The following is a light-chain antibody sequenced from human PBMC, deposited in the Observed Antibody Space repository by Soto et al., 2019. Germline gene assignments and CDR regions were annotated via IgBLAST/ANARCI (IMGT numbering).Light chain of an antibody. V-gene: IGKV1-33*01. CDR1: QDISNG. CDR2: DES. CDR3: QHFDNSWT. Sequence: DIQINQSPSSLSASVGDRVTIICQASQDISNGLNWYQQKPGKAPKLLIFDESNLATGVPSRLSGSGSGTHFTFTITSLQTEDIATYYCQHFDNSWTFGLGTKVDIK. J-gene: IGKJ1*01.